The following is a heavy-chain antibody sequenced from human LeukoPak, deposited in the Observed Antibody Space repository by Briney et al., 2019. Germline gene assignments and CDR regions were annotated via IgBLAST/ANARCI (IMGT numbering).Heavy chain of an antibody. D-gene: IGHD6-19*01. CDR1: GFTFSSYA. V-gene: IGHV3-21*01. CDR2: ISSSSSYI. J-gene: IGHJ4*02. Sequence: GGSLRLSCAASGFTFSSYAMSWVRQAPGKGLEWVSSISSSSSYIYYADSVKGRFTISRDNAKNSLYLQMNSLRAEDTAVYYCARGHGNGWYALDYWGQGTLVTVSS. CDR3: ARGHGNGWYALDY.